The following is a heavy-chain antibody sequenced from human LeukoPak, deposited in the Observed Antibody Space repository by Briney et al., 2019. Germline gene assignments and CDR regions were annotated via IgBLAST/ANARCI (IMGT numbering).Heavy chain of an antibody. D-gene: IGHD5-12*01. CDR2: IIPIFGTA. CDR3: AREAYSGYDTVFDY. Sequence: ASVKVSCKASGGTFSSYAISWVRQAPGQGLEWMGGIIPIFGTANYAQKFQGRVTITADKSTSTAYMELSSLRSEDTAVYYCAREAYSGYDTVFDYWGQGTLVTVSP. CDR1: GGTFSSYA. V-gene: IGHV1-69*06. J-gene: IGHJ4*02.